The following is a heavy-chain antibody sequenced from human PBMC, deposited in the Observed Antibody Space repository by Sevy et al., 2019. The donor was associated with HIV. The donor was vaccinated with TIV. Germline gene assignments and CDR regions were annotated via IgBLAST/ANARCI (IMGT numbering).Heavy chain of an antibody. CDR2: INHSGST. CDR3: AGGYCSGGSCYTTGNYYGMDV. J-gene: IGHJ6*02. V-gene: IGHV4-34*01. D-gene: IGHD2-15*01. Sequence: SETLSLTCAVYGGSFSGYYWSWIRQPPGKGLEWIEEINHSGSTNYNPSLKSRVTISVDTSKNQFSLKLSSVTAADTAVYYCAGGYCSGGSCYTTGNYYGMDVWGQGTTVTVSS. CDR1: GGSFSGYY.